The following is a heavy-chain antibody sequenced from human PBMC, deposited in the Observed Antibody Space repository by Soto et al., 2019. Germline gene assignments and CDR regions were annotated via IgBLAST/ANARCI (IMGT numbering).Heavy chain of an antibody. CDR2: IIPIFGTA. D-gene: IGHD5-18*01. CDR3: ASRPLGGYSYGPDYYYGMDV. V-gene: IGHV1-69*12. J-gene: IGHJ6*02. Sequence: QVQLVQSGAEVKKPGSSVKVSCKASGGTFSSYAISWVRQAPGQGLEWMGGIIPIFGTANYAQKFQGRVTITADESTSTAYMELSSLRSEDTAVYYCASRPLGGYSYGPDYYYGMDVWGQGTTVTVSS. CDR1: GGTFSSYA.